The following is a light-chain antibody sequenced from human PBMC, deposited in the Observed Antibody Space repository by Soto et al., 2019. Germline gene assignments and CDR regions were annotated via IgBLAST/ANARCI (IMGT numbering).Light chain of an antibody. V-gene: IGKV1-5*03. CDR3: QQYKAYSST. J-gene: IGKJ2*01. Sequence: DIEMTQSPSTLSASVGDRVTITCRSTQSINIWLAGYQQKPGKAPKLLISKASSLESGVPSRFSGSGSGTEFSLTNSSLQPDYLATYYGQQYKAYSSTFGQGTQLEMK. CDR1: QSINIW. CDR2: KAS.